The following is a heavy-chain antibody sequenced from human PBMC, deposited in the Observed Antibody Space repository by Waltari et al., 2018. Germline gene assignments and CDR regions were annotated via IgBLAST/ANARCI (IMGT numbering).Heavy chain of an antibody. CDR1: GGTFSSYT. CDR3: ARRGDGLCTNGVCHYYYYGMDV. D-gene: IGHD2-8*01. J-gene: IGHJ6*02. V-gene: IGHV1-69*02. CDR2: IIPILGIA. Sequence: QVQLVQSGAEVKKPGSSVKVSCKASGGTFSSYTISWVRQAPGQGLEWMGRIIPILGIANYAQKFQGRVTITADKSTSTAYMELSSLRSEDTAVYYCARRGDGLCTNGVCHYYYYGMDVWGQGTTVTVSS.